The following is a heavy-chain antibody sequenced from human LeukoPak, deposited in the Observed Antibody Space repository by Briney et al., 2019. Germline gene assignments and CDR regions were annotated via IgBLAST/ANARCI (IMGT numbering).Heavy chain of an antibody. D-gene: IGHD5-12*01. CDR1: GFTFSSYS. Sequence: VGSLRLSCAASGFTFSSYSMNWVRQAPGKGLEWVSSISSSSSYIYYADSVKGRFTISRDNAKNSLYLQMNSLRAEDTAVYYCARDLKVDIVATIMDYWGQGTLVTVSS. J-gene: IGHJ4*02. CDR3: ARDLKVDIVATIMDY. CDR2: ISSSSSYI. V-gene: IGHV3-21*01.